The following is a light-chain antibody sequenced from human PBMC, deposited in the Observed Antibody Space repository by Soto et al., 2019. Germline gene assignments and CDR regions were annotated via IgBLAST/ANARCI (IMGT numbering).Light chain of an antibody. CDR2: DVS. V-gene: IGLV2-14*03. CDR3: CSYSTSSALPYV. CDR1: SSDVGGYNY. J-gene: IGLJ1*01. Sequence: QSALTQPDSVSGSPGQSITISCTGTSSDVGGYNYVSWYQHLPGKAPKLVIFDVSARPSGVSDRFSGSKSGDTASLTISGLQPEDEADYYCCSYSTSSALPYVFGTGTKLTVL.